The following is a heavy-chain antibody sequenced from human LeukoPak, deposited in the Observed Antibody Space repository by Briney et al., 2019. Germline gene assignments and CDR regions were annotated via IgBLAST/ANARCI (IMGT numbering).Heavy chain of an antibody. CDR2: IKQDGSEK. CDR3: ARGPSGRYGVY. Sequence: GGSLRLSCAASGFTFSRDWMTWVRQAPGKGLEWVANIKQDGSEKYYADSVKGRFTISRDNAKNSLYLQMNSLRAEDTAVYYCARGPSGRYGVYWGQGTLVTVSS. CDR1: GFTFSRDW. D-gene: IGHD1-26*01. J-gene: IGHJ4*02. V-gene: IGHV3-7*01.